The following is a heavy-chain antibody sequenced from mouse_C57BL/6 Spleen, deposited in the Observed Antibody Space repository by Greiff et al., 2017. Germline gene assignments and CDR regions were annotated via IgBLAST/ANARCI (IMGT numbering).Heavy chain of an antibody. D-gene: IGHD1-3*01. CDR2: INPSSGYT. Sequence: QVQLQQSGPELVKPGASVKISCKASGYTFTSYTMHWVKQRPGQGLEWIGYINPSSGYTKYNQKFKDKATLTADKSSSTAYMQLSSLTSEDSAVYYCARRESNWYFDVWGTGTTVTVSS. J-gene: IGHJ1*03. CDR3: ARRESNWYFDV. V-gene: IGHV1S26*01. CDR1: GYTFTSYT.